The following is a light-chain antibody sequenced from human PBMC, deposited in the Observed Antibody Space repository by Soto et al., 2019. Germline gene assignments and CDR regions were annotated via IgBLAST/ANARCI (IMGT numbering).Light chain of an antibody. CDR3: QQSYSTWT. CDR1: QSISSY. Sequence: IQMTQSPSSLSASVGDRVTITCRASQSISSYLNWYQQKPGKAPKLLISAASSLQSGVPSRFSGSGSGTDFTLTISSLQPEDFATYYCQQSYSTWTFGQGTKVDIK. CDR2: AAS. V-gene: IGKV1-39*01. J-gene: IGKJ1*01.